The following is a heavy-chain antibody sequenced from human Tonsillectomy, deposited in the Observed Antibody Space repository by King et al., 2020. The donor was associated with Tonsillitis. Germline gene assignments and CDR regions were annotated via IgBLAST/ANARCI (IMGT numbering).Heavy chain of an antibody. Sequence: QLVQSGAEVKKPGASVKVSCKASGYSFTTYGISWGRQAPGQGPEWMGWISTYNGNTNYAQKFQGRVTMTRDTSTSTAYMELRGLRSDDTAVYYCVRDSRDYDILTVYLYWGQGTLVTVSS. D-gene: IGHD3-9*01. CDR3: VRDSRDYDILTVYLY. CDR1: GYSFTTYG. V-gene: IGHV1-18*04. CDR2: ISTYNGNT. J-gene: IGHJ4*02.